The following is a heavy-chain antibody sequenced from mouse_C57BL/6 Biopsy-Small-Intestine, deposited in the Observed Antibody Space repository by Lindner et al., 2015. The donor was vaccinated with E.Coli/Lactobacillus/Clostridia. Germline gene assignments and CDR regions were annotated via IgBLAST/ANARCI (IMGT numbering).Heavy chain of an antibody. D-gene: IGHD6-1*01. V-gene: IGHV1-55*01. J-gene: IGHJ1*01. Sequence: SVKVSCKASGYTFTAYYVHWVRQAPGQGLEWVGVINPSGDSTTYAQKFQGRVTMTRDTSTSAVYMELSSLRSEDTALYYCARDNSIAVAGIMNWYLDLWGRGTLVTVSS. CDR1: GYTFTAYY. CDR2: INPSGDST. CDR3: ARDNSIAVAGIMNWYLDL.